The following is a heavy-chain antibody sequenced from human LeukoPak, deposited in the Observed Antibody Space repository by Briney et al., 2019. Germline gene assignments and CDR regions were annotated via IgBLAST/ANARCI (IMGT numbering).Heavy chain of an antibody. D-gene: IGHD5-12*01. J-gene: IGHJ6*04. Sequence: VASVTVSFTASGYTFISYGISWVRQAPGQGLEWMGWISAYNGNTNYAQKVQGRVTMTTDTSTSTAYMEMRSLRSDDTAVYYCAREGYSGYGGYHYYGMDVWGKGTTVTVSS. CDR3: AREGYSGYGGYHYYGMDV. CDR1: GYTFISYG. V-gene: IGHV1-18*04. CDR2: ISAYNGNT.